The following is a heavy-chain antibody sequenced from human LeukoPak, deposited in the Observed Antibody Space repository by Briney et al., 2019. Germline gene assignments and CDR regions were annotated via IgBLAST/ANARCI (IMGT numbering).Heavy chain of an antibody. CDR1: GYSFTSYW. CDR3: ARLPFSYIGSGSYYYPFDY. V-gene: IGHV5-51*01. J-gene: IGHJ4*02. D-gene: IGHD1-26*01. Sequence: GESLKISCKGSGYSFTSYWIGWVRQMPGKGLEWMGIIYPGDSDTRYSPSFQGQVTISADKSISTAYLQWSSLKASDTAMYYCARLPFSYIGSGSYYYPFDYWGQGTLVTVSS. CDR2: IYPGDSDT.